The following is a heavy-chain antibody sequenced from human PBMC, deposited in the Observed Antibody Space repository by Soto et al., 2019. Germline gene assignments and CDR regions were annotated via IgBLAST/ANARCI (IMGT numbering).Heavy chain of an antibody. CDR2: IIPIFGTA. J-gene: IGHJ4*02. CDR3: ARGVVPDATDGYYFDD. D-gene: IGHD2-2*01. V-gene: IGHV1-69*01. CDR1: GDTFSSYA. Sequence: QVQLVQSGAEVKKPGSAVQVSCKASGDTFSSYAISWVLQAPGQGLEWMGGIIPIFGTANYAQKFEGRVTITADEYTSTAYRELSSLRSEDTAVYYCARGVVPDATDGYYFDDWGQGCLGTVSS.